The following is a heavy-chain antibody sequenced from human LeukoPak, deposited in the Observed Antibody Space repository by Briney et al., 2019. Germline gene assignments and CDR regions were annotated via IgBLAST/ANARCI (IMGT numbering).Heavy chain of an antibody. CDR2: IYTSGST. D-gene: IGHD4-11*01. CDR3: TRSAPIDYSNVYFDY. V-gene: IGHV4-61*02. Sequence: SETLSHTCTVSGGSISSGSYYWSWIRQPAGKGLEWIGRIYTSGSTNYNPSLKSRVTISVDTSKNQFSLKLSSVTAADTAVYYCTRSAPIDYSNVYFDYWGQGTLVTVSS. J-gene: IGHJ4*02. CDR1: GGSISSGSYY.